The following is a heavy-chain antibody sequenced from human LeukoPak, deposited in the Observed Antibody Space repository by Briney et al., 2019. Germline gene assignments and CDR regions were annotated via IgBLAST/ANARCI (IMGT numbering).Heavy chain of an antibody. CDR3: ATAVLDYGDPLFDY. CDR2: FDPEDGET. Sequence: ASVKVSCKVSGYTLTELSMHWVRQALGKGLEWMGGFDPEDGETIYAQKFQGRVTMTEDTSTDTAYMELSSLRSEDTAVYYCATAVLDYGDPLFDYWGQGTLVTVSS. CDR1: GYTLTELS. J-gene: IGHJ4*02. V-gene: IGHV1-24*01. D-gene: IGHD4-17*01.